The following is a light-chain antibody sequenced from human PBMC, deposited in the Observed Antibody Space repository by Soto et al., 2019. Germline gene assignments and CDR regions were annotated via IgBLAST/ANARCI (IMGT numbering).Light chain of an antibody. J-gene: IGKJ4*01. CDR3: QQYGSSPLT. V-gene: IGKV3-20*01. CDR2: GAS. CDR1: QSVSSSY. Sequence: EIVLTQSPGTLSLSPGERATLSCRASQSVSSSYLAWYQQKPGQAPRLLIYGASSRATGIPDRFRGSGSGADLTLTISRLEPEDFAVYYCQQYGSSPLTFGGGTKVEIK.